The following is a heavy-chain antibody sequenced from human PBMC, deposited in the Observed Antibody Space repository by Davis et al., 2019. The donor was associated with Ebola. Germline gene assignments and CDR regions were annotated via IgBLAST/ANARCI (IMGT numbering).Heavy chain of an antibody. Sequence: GESLKISCAASGFTFSSYAMSWVRQAPGKGLEWISYISISSSTIYYADPVKGRFAISRDNAKSSLYLQMNSLRAEDTAVYYCVRDQEILTGYYSRGDFDYWGQGTLVTVSS. CDR2: ISISSSTI. CDR1: GFTFSSYA. CDR3: VRDQEILTGYYSRGDFDY. V-gene: IGHV3-48*04. D-gene: IGHD3-9*01. J-gene: IGHJ4*02.